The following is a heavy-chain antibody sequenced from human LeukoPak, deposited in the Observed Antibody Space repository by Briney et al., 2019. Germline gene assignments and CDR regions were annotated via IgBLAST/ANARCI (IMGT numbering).Heavy chain of an antibody. Sequence: ATSLRLSCEASGFNFRNYGMHRVRQAPGKGLEWVAIIWYDGSKNYYADSVKGRLSISRDNFNNTLYLHMNSLRAEDAALYYCARAPYTTGRSFYFDSWGHGTLVTVSS. D-gene: IGHD2-2*02. CDR2: IWYDGSKN. CDR3: ARAPYTTGRSFYFDS. J-gene: IGHJ4*01. V-gene: IGHV3-33*08. CDR1: GFNFRNYG.